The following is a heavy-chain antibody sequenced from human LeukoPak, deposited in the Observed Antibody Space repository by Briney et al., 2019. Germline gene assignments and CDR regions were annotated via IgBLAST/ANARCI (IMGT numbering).Heavy chain of an antibody. CDR2: ISTDGSST. CDR1: GFTFSSYW. J-gene: IGHJ3*02. D-gene: IGHD6-6*01. V-gene: IGHV3-74*01. Sequence: GGSLRLSCAASGFTFSSYWMHWVRQSPGKGLVWVSRISTDGSSTNSADSVKGRLTISRDNAKNTLYLQMNSLRAEDTAVYYCVREYSSSSGRAFDMWGQGKMVTVSP. CDR3: VREYSSSSGRAFDM.